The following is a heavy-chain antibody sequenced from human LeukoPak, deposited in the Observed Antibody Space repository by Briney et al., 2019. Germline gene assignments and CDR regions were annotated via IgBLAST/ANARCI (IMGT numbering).Heavy chain of an antibody. CDR1: GFTFDDYT. J-gene: IGHJ4*02. Sequence: GGSLRLSCTASGFTFDDYTMHWVRQAPGKGLEWVSLISWDGDDTYYADSVKGRFTISRDNSKNSLYLQMNSLRTEDTALYYCAKGLSLLTGPNDSWGQGTLVTVSS. V-gene: IGHV3-43*01. CDR3: AKGLSLLTGPNDS. D-gene: IGHD3-9*01. CDR2: ISWDGDDT.